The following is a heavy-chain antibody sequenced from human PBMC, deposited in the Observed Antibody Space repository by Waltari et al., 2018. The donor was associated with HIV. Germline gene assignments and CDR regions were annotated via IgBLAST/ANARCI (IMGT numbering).Heavy chain of an antibody. Sequence: QVLLQESGPRMVKSSATLSLTCTVSASSTSRNYYWGWIRQAPGKGLEWIGSIYRSGTTYYNPSFKTRVTISVNMSKNQYSLKLSSLTAADTAVYYCARDQDYYDSSGYTSYAFDIWGRGTMIIVSS. CDR1: ASSTSRNYY. D-gene: IGHD3-22*01. CDR3: ARDQDYYDSSGYTSYAFDI. V-gene: IGHV4-38-2*02. CDR2: IYRSGTT. J-gene: IGHJ3*02.